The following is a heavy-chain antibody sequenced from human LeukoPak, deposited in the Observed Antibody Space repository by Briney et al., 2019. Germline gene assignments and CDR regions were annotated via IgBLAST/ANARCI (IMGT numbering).Heavy chain of an antibody. V-gene: IGHV4-59*01. CDR3: ARTTLTYDDYDAFDI. CDR1: GGSISSYY. J-gene: IGHJ3*02. Sequence: SETLSLTCTVSGGSISSYYWSWIRQPPGKGLEWIGYIYYSGSTNYNPSLKSRVTISVDTSKNQFSLKLSSVTAADTAVYYCARTTLTYDDYDAFDIWGQGTMVTVSS. D-gene: IGHD4-17*01. CDR2: IYYSGST.